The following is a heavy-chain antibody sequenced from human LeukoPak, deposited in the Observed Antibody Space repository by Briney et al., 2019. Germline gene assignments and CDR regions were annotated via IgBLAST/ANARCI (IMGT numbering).Heavy chain of an antibody. D-gene: IGHD5-18*01. CDR2: VYYGGST. CDR3: ARQGYSSTSGAFDV. CDR1: GVSISSFY. J-gene: IGHJ3*01. V-gene: IGHV4-59*08. Sequence: SETLSLTCFVSGVSISSFYWSWVRQPPGKGLEWIGYVYYGGSTTYNPSLKSRVTISVDTSRRQFSLNLTSVTAADTAVYYCARQGYSSTSGAFDVWGQGTMVTVS.